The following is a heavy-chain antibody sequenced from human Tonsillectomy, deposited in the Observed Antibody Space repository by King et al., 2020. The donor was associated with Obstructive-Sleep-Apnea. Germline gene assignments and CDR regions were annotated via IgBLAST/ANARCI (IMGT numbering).Heavy chain of an antibody. Sequence: LQLQESGPGLVKPSETLSLTCTVSGDSISNYYWSWIRQPPGKGLEWIGYMYYSGSTNYNPSLKSRVTISVDTSKIQFSLRLSSVTTPDTAVYYCARHRGVEDYGGYGDYFDYWGQGTLVTVSS. CDR1: GDSISNYY. CDR2: MYYSGST. D-gene: IGHD5-12*01. V-gene: IGHV4-59*08. CDR3: ARHRGVEDYGGYGDYFDY. J-gene: IGHJ4*02.